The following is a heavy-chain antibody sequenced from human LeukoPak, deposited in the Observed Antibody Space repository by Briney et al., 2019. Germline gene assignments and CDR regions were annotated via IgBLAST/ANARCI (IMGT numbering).Heavy chain of an antibody. V-gene: IGHV4-30-4*08. CDR1: GGSISSGDYY. Sequence: SETLSLTCTVSGGSISSGDYYWSWIRQPPGKGLEWIGYIYYSGSTYYNPSLKSRVTISVDTSKNQFSLKLSSVTAADTAVYYCARGLDFWSGYIPYYFDYWGQGTLVTVSS. CDR2: IYYSGST. CDR3: ARGLDFWSGYIPYYFDY. J-gene: IGHJ4*02. D-gene: IGHD3-3*01.